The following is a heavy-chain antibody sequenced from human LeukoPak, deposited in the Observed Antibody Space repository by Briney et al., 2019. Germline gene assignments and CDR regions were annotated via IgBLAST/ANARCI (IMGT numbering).Heavy chain of an antibody. V-gene: IGHV3-21*01. CDR2: IGSSTTYI. CDR1: GFTFSSYS. J-gene: IGHJ6*03. D-gene: IGHD3-10*01. CDR3: ARGGSPYYYGSGSYSADYYYYYMDV. Sequence: GGSLRLSCAASGFTFSSYSMNWVRQAPGKGLEWVSSIGSSTTYIYYADSVKGRFTISGDNAKNSLYLQMNSLRADDTAVYYCARGGSPYYYGSGSYSADYYYYYMDVWGKGTTVTVSS.